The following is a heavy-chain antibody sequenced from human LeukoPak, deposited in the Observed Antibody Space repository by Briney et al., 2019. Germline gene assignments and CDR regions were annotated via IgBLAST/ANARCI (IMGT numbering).Heavy chain of an antibody. CDR3: ARLYQYQLLLYYFDY. CDR2: FFYSGST. Sequence: SETLSLTCTVSGGSISSSSYYWGWIRQPPGKGLEWIGSFFYSGSTYYNPPLKSRVTISVDTSKNQFSLKLSSVTAADTAVYYCARLYQYQLLLYYFDYWGQGTLVTVSS. J-gene: IGHJ4*02. CDR1: GGSISSSSYY. V-gene: IGHV4-39*01. D-gene: IGHD2-2*01.